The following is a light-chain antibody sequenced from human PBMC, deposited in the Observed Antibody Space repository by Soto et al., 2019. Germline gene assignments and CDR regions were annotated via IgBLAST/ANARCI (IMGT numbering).Light chain of an antibody. CDR2: GAS. Sequence: EIVLTQSPGTLSLSPGDGATLSCRASQSVSSGYLAWYQQKPGQAPRLLIYGASRRATGIPDRFSGGGSGTDFTLTISRLEPEDFAVYYCQQFSSYPLTFGGGTKVDI. CDR3: QQFSSYPLT. J-gene: IGKJ4*01. V-gene: IGKV3-20*01. CDR1: QSVSSGY.